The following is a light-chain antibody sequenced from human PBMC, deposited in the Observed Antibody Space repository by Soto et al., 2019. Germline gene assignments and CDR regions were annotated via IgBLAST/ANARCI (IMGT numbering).Light chain of an antibody. J-gene: IGKJ2*01. Sequence: EIVLTQSPGTLSLSPGERATLSCRASQSVSSSYLAWYQQKPGQAPRLLIYGASSRATGIPDRFSGSGSGTDFTLTISRLEPEDFAVYYCQRYTFGHGTKLEIK. V-gene: IGKV3-20*01. CDR3: QRYT. CDR2: GAS. CDR1: QSVSSSY.